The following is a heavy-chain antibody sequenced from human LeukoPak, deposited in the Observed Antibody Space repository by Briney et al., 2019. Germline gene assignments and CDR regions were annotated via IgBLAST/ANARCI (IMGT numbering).Heavy chain of an antibody. CDR3: TTIMWFGESTVIDY. V-gene: IGHV3-23*01. J-gene: IGHJ4*02. D-gene: IGHD3-10*01. CDR2: IVGSADRT. CDR1: GLSFSNYA. Sequence: PGGSLTLSCAASGLSFSNYAMSWVRQAPGKGLEWVSSIVGSADRTYYADSVKGRFTVSRDNSKNTLYLQMNSLRAEDTAMYYCTTIMWFGESTVIDYWGQGTLVTVSS.